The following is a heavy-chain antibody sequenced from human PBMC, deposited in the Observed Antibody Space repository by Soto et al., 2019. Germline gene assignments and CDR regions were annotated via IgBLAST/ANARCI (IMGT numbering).Heavy chain of an antibody. Sequence: QVQLVESGGGVVQPGRSLRLSCAASGFSFSNYGIPWVRQAPGEGREWVAFISYDGSTPYYGDSVKGRFTISRDNSKNTVYLQMNSLRADDTAVYYCAKDDSDYSYYWSSFDHWGQGTLVTVSS. CDR2: ISYDGSTP. D-gene: IGHD3-22*01. CDR1: GFSFSNYG. CDR3: AKDDSDYSYYWSSFDH. J-gene: IGHJ4*02. V-gene: IGHV3-30*18.